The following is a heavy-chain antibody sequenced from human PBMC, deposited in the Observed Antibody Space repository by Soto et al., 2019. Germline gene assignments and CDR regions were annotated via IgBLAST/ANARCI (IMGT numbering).Heavy chain of an antibody. J-gene: IGHJ4*02. D-gene: IGHD3-22*01. CDR1: GFTFSSYG. V-gene: IGHV3-30*18. Sequence: GGSLSLSCEASGFTFSSYGMHWVRQAPGKGLEWVAVILYDGSNKYYADSVKGRFTISRDNSKNTVYLQMNSLRADDTAVYYCAKSDSSGFGCDYWGQGALVTVSS. CDR3: AKSDSSGFGCDY. CDR2: ILYDGSNK.